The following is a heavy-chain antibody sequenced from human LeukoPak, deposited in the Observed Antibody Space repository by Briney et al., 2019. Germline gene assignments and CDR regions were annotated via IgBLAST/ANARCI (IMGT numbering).Heavy chain of an antibody. CDR3: ARKEGSGSLDYYYHYMDV. Sequence: GGSLRLSCAASGITFDIHWMHWVRQAPGKGLEWVSSLSSGPGYRSYADSVRGRFTISRDNAENSLYLQMNSLRVEDTAVYYCARKEGSGSLDYYYHYMDVWGKGITVTVSS. CDR1: GITFDIHW. V-gene: IGHV3-21*06. D-gene: IGHD3-10*01. CDR2: LSSGPGYR. J-gene: IGHJ6*03.